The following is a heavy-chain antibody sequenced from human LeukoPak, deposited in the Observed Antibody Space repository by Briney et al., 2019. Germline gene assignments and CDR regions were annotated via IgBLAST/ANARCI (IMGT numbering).Heavy chain of an antibody. Sequence: GGSLRLSCAASGFTFDDYAMHWVRQAPGKGLEWVSGISWNSGSIGYADSVKGRFTISRDNAKNSLYLQMNSLRAGDTALYYCAKVYGSGSYGGDAFDIWGQGTMVTVSS. CDR1: GFTFDDYA. CDR3: AKVYGSGSYGGDAFDI. V-gene: IGHV3-9*01. J-gene: IGHJ3*02. D-gene: IGHD3-10*01. CDR2: ISWNSGSI.